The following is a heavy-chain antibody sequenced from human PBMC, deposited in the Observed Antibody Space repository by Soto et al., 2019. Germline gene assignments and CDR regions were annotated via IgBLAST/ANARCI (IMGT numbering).Heavy chain of an antibody. CDR2: IYWDDDK. CDR1: GFSLSTSGVG. Sequence: QITLKESGPTLVKPTQTLTLTCTFSGFSLSTSGVGVGWIRQPPGKALEWLALIYWDDDKRYSPSLKSRLTPTNDTYKTHLVPTMTNLARVDTATYYCAHGSTHKLITIFGVVIRTILNVWRQVHLVAVSS. CDR3: AHGSTHKLITIFGVVIRTILNV. J-gene: IGHJ4*02. D-gene: IGHD3-3*01. V-gene: IGHV2-5*02.